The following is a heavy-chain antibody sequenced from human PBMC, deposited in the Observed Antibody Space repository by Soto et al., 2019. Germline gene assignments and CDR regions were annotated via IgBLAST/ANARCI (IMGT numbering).Heavy chain of an antibody. CDR2: IWYDGSNK. Sequence: QVQLVESGGGVVQPGRSLRLSCAASGFTFSSYGMHWVRQAPGKGLEWVAVIWYDGSNKYYADSVKGRFTISRDNSKNTLYLQMNSLRAEDTAVYYCARDKGLRYFDRLFDYWGQGTLVTVSS. J-gene: IGHJ4*02. CDR1: GFTFSSYG. CDR3: ARDKGLRYFDRLFDY. D-gene: IGHD3-9*01. V-gene: IGHV3-33*01.